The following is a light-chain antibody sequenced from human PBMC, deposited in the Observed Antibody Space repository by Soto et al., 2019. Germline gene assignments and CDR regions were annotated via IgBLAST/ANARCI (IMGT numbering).Light chain of an antibody. CDR1: QSVSANY. Sequence: EVVLTQSPGTLSLSPGERATLSCRASQSVSANYLAWYQQKPGQAPWLLISGASNRATGIPDRFSGRGSGTDFTLTINRLEPEDFAVYFCQQYGDLPLTFGGGTKVEIK. J-gene: IGKJ4*01. V-gene: IGKV3-20*01. CDR3: QQYGDLPLT. CDR2: GAS.